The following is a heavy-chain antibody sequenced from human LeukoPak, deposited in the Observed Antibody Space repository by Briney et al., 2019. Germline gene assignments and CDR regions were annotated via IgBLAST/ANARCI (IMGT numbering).Heavy chain of an antibody. V-gene: IGHV3-15*01. Sequence: PGGSLRLSCAASGFTFSNAWMTWVRQAPGKGLEWVGRIRSKTAGGTTDYAAPVKGRFTISRDDSKNILYLQMNGLIIEDTAVYYCTSENWGPYYWDQGTLVTVSS. CDR2: IRSKTAGGTT. CDR3: TSENWGPYY. CDR1: GFTFSNAW. J-gene: IGHJ4*02. D-gene: IGHD7-27*01.